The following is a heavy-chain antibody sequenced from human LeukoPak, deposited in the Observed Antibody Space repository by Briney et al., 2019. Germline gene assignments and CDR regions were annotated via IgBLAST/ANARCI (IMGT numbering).Heavy chain of an antibody. Sequence: SETLSLTCTVSGGSISSSGYYWGWLRQPPGKGLEWIGSIYYSGSTYYNPPLKSRVTISVDTSKNQFSLKLSSVTAEDTAVYYCASRTTHSSIWYADYYYYYYMDFWGKGTTVTVSS. V-gene: IGHV4-39*01. CDR2: IYYSGST. D-gene: IGHD6-13*01. CDR3: ASRTTHSSIWYADYYYYYYMDF. CDR1: GGSISSSGYY. J-gene: IGHJ6*03.